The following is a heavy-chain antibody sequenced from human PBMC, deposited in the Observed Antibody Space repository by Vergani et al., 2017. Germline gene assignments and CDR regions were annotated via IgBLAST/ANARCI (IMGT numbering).Heavy chain of an antibody. CDR1: GFSFNSYW. CDR3: VRLPRGPWNFDL. Sequence: DVHLAESGGGFFQPGGSLRLSCSASGFSFNSYWMHWVRQVPGKGLLWVSRIKSDGSITAYADSVKGRFTISRDNAKNTLYLQMNSLRVEDTGVYYCVRLPRGPWNFDLWGRGTLITVSS. CDR2: IKSDGSIT. J-gene: IGHJ2*01. V-gene: IGHV3-74*03.